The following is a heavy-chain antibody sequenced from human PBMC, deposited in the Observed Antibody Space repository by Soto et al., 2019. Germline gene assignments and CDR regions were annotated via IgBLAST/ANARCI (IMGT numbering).Heavy chain of an antibody. CDR3: ARAFAGFGAYWYFDL. CDR2: GYHSVSI. D-gene: IGHD3-16*01. J-gene: IGHJ2*01. Sequence: SETLSLTCTVSGGSITYYYWSWIRQPPGKALEWIGYGYHSVSIHYNPSLKTRVTISVDTSENQFSLRLSPVTAADTAVYYCARAFAGFGAYWYFDLWGRGTLVTVSS. CDR1: GGSITYYY. V-gene: IGHV4-59*01.